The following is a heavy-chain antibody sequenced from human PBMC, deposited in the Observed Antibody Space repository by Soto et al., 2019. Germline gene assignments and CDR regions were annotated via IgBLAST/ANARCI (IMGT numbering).Heavy chain of an antibody. D-gene: IGHD3-10*01. CDR2: IIPIFGTA. J-gene: IGHJ6*02. Sequence: GASVKVSCKASGGTFSSYAISWVRRAPGQGLEWMGGIIPIFGTANYAQKFQGRVTITADESTSTAYMELSSLRSEDTAVYYCWGSGSYYNVYYYYGMDVWGQGTTVTVSS. V-gene: IGHV1-69*13. CDR1: GGTFSSYA. CDR3: WGSGSYYNVYYYYGMDV.